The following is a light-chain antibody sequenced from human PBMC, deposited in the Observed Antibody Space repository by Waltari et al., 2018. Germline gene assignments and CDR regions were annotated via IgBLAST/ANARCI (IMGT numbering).Light chain of an antibody. CDR1: QTVSSN. J-gene: IGKJ5*01. Sequence: EVVMTQSPATLSVFPGESATLSCRASQTVSSNLAWYQQRPRQAPRLLIFDVSTRAPSAPARFSGSGSGTEFTLTIRSLQSEDSAVYYCQQYNRWPPLTFGQATRLEIK. CDR2: DVS. CDR3: QQYNRWPPLT. V-gene: IGKV3D-15*01.